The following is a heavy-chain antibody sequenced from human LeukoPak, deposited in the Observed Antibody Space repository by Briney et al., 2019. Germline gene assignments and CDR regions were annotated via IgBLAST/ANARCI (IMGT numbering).Heavy chain of an antibody. J-gene: IGHJ5*02. CDR2: IYPHSGVT. Sequence: ASVKVSCKASGYTFTGYSMHWVRQAPGQGLEWMGRIYPHSGVTVYAQKFEGRVTMTRDTSITTAYMELSSLRSDDTAVYYCARDHAFDGDNWFDPWGQGTLVTVSS. CDR1: GYTFTGYS. V-gene: IGHV1-2*06. D-gene: IGHD3-10*01. CDR3: ARDHAFDGDNWFDP.